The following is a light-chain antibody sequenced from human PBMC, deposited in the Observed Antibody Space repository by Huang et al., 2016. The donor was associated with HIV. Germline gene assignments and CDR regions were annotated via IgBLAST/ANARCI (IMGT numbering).Light chain of an antibody. J-gene: IGKJ1*01. V-gene: IGKV3-15*01. CDR1: QNINTN. Sequence: EIVMTQSPGTLSVAPGERATLSCRASQNINTNLAWFQQKPGQAPRLLIYAASTRTADFPARFSGSGSRTEFTLTINSLQSEDIAVYYCQQYNDWPRSFGQGTKVEIK. CDR2: AAS. CDR3: QQYNDWPRS.